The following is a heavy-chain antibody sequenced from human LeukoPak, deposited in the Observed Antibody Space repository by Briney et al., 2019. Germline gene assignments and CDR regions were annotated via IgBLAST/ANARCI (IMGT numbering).Heavy chain of an antibody. CDR1: GFTVSSNS. CDR2: IYSDNT. D-gene: IGHD3-16*01. CDR3: ARGFYDYVWGELDY. V-gene: IGHV3-53*01. J-gene: IGHJ4*02. Sequence: GGSLRLSCTVSGFTVSSNSMSWVRQAPGKGLEWVSFIYSDNTHYSDSVKGRFTISRDNAKNSLYLQMNSLRAEDTATYYCARGFYDYVWGELDYWGQGTLVTVSS.